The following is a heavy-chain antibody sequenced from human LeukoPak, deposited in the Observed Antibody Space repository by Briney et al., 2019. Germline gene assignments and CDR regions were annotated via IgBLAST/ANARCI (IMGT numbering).Heavy chain of an antibody. CDR3: ARDVAYYGMDV. CDR1: GFTFSSYA. Sequence: GGSLRLSCAASGFTFSSYAMSWVRQAPGKGLEWVSVIYSGGSTYYADSVKGRFTISRDNSKNTLYLQMNSLRAEDTAVYYCARDVAYYGMDVWGQGTTVTVSS. J-gene: IGHJ6*02. D-gene: IGHD2-21*01. CDR2: IYSGGST. V-gene: IGHV3-53*01.